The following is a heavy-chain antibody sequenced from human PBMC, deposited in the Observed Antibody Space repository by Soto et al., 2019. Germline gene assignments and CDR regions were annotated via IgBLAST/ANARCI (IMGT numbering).Heavy chain of an antibody. Sequence: QSGGSLRLSCAASGFIFSSYGIHWVRQAPGKGLEWVAVISNDGSNKYYADSVKGRFTISRDNSENTLYLQMSSLRAEDTAVYYCAKDRHTAMGDWYYGMDVWGQGATVTVSS. V-gene: IGHV3-30*18. J-gene: IGHJ6*02. CDR3: AKDRHTAMGDWYYGMDV. CDR2: ISNDGSNK. D-gene: IGHD5-18*01. CDR1: GFIFSSYG.